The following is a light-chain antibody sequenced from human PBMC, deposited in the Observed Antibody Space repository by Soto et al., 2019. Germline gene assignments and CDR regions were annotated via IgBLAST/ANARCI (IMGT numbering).Light chain of an antibody. Sequence: QSVLTQTPSASAAPGQRVTISCSGSSFNIGSNTASWYQQLPGTAPKLLMYSNVQRPSGVPDRFSGSKSGTSVSLVISGLQSEDEAEYYCAAWDDTLNGRVFGGGTKLTVL. CDR2: SNV. CDR3: AAWDDTLNGRV. CDR1: SFNIGSNT. J-gene: IGLJ3*02. V-gene: IGLV1-44*01.